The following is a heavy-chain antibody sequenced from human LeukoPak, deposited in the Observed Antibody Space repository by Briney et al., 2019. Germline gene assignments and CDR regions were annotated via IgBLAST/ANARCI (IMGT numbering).Heavy chain of an antibody. CDR3: AKGSYYDSSGSFYFDY. J-gene: IGHJ4*02. CDR2: ISGSGDNT. V-gene: IGHV3-23*01. Sequence: GGSLRLSCAASGFTFSSYAMSWVRQAPGKGLEWVSGISGSGDNTYYADSVKGRFTISRDNSKNTLYVQVNSPGTEDTAAYYCAKGSYYDSSGSFYFDYWGQETLVTVYS. CDR1: GFTFSSYA. D-gene: IGHD3-22*01.